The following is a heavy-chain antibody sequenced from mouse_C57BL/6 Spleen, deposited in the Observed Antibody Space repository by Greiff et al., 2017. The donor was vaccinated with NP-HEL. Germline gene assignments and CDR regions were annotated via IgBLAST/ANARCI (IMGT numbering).Heavy chain of an antibody. V-gene: IGHV5-17*01. CDR3: AREGSYWYFDV. J-gene: IGHJ1*03. CDR2: ISSGSSTI. CDR1: GFTFSDYG. Sequence: DVKLVESGGGLVKPGGSLKLSCAASGFTFSDYGMHWVRQAPEKGLEWVAYISSGSSTIYYADTVKGRFTISRDNAKNTLFLQMTSLRSEDTAMYYCAREGSYWYFDVWGTGTTVTVSS. D-gene: IGHD3-3*01.